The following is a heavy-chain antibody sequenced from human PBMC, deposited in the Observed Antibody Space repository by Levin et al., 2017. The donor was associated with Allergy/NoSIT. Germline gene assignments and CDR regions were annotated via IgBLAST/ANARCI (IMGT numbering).Heavy chain of an antibody. CDR2: ITGNGGRT. V-gene: IGHV3-23*01. Sequence: GGSLRLSCAASGFIFRNYAMSWVRQAPGKGLEWVATITGNGGRTIYADSVKGRFTISRDNSKNTPSLQMNSLRVEDTAIYYCAKEQEEDDKGKCDYWGQGTLVTVSS. CDR1: GFIFRNYA. D-gene: IGHD1-1*01. CDR3: AKEQEEDDKGKCDY. J-gene: IGHJ4*02.